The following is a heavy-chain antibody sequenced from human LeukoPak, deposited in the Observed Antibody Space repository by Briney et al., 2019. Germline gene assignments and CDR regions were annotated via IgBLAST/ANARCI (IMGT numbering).Heavy chain of an antibody. CDR3: ARDHRYSVAARYWWFDP. V-gene: IGHV1-18*01. J-gene: IGHJ5*02. CDR1: GYTFTSYG. CDR2: ISAYNGNT. Sequence: ASVKVSCKASGYTFTSYGISWVRQAPGQGLEWMGWISAYNGNTNYAQELQGRVTMTTDTSTSTAYMELRSLRSDDTAVYYCARDHRYSVAARYWWFDPWGQGTLVTVSS. D-gene: IGHD6-6*01.